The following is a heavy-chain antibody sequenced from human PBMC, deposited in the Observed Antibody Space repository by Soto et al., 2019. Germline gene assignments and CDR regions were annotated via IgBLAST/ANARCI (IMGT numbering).Heavy chain of an antibody. CDR2: IKSKTDGGTT. J-gene: IGHJ6*02. CDR1: GFTFSNAW. V-gene: IGHV3-15*07. Sequence: EVQLVESGGGLVKPGGSLRLSCAASGFTFSNAWMNWVRQAPGKGLEWVGRIKSKTDGGTTDYAAPVKGRFTISRDDSKNTLYLQMNSLKTEDTAVYYCTKALSPAFTYYYGMDVWGQGTTVTVSS. D-gene: IGHD2-2*01. CDR3: TKALSPAFTYYYGMDV.